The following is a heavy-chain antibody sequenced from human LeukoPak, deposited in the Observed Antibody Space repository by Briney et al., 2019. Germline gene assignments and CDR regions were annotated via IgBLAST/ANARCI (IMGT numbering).Heavy chain of an antibody. J-gene: IGHJ4*02. CDR3: ARDHIPGCSGGSCFHFDY. Sequence: GGSLRLSCAASGFTLSTYSMNWVRLAPGKGLEWVSYISRSSRTIYYADSVKGRFTISRDNAKNSLYLQMNSLRDEDTAVYYCARDHIPGCSGGSCFHFDYWGQGTLVTVSS. CDR2: ISRSSRTI. V-gene: IGHV3-48*02. CDR1: GFTLSTYS. D-gene: IGHD2-15*01.